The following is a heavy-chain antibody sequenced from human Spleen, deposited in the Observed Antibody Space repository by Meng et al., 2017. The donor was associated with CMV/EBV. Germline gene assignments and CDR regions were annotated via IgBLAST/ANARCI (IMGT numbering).Heavy chain of an antibody. D-gene: IGHD2-15*01. CDR1: GHPITTYY. Sequence: SETLSLTCTVSGHPITTYYCSWSRQPPGKGLEWIGYISYSGSTNYSPSLRSRVSLSVDTSKNQFSLELSAVTAADTAIYSCARDRAALGYYYYAMDVWGQGTTVTVSS. J-gene: IGHJ6*02. CDR2: ISYSGST. CDR3: ARDRAALGYYYYAMDV. V-gene: IGHV4-59*01.